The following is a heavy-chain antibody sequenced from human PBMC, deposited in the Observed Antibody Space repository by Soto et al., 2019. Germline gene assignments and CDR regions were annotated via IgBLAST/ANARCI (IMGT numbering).Heavy chain of an antibody. D-gene: IGHD6-13*01. CDR2: IKQDGSEK. J-gene: IGHJ6*02. V-gene: IGHV3-7*01. CDR1: GFTFSSYW. Sequence: GGSLRLSCAASGFTFSSYWMSWVRQAPGKGLEWVANIKQDGSEKYYVDSVKGRFTISRDNAKNSRYLQMNSLRAEDTAVYYCARRISSSWYEYYYYYYGMDVWGQGTTVTVSS. CDR3: ARRISSSWYEYYYYYYGMDV.